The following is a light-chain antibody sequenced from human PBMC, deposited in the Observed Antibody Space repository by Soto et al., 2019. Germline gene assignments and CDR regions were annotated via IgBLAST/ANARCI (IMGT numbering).Light chain of an antibody. V-gene: IGKV3-20*01. J-gene: IGKJ1*01. Sequence: EIVMTQSPATLSVSPGERVTLSCRASQSVSNNYLAWYQQKPGQAPRLLIYSASSRATGIPDRFSGSGSGADYTLTISRLEPEDSAMYYCQQYGYSFWTFGQGTKVDIK. CDR1: QSVSNNY. CDR2: SAS. CDR3: QQYGYSFWT.